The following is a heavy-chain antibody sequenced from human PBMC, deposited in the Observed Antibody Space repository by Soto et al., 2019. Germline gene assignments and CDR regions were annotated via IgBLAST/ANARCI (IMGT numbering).Heavy chain of an antibody. J-gene: IGHJ5*02. CDR2: INHTGVT. V-gene: IGHV4-34*01. CDR3: ATRITLFGLLIPLFDP. D-gene: IGHD3-3*01. Sequence: PSETLSLTCAVCGGSVNGYYCNWIRQPPWKGLEWIGEINHTGVTHYNPSLKSRVTMSVDTSKNQFSLRLSSVTAADTAIYYCATRITLFGLLIPLFDPWGQGTQVTVCS. CDR1: GGSVNGYY.